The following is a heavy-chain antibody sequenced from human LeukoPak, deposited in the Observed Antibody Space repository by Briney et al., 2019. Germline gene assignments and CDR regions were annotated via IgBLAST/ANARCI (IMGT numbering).Heavy chain of an antibody. Sequence: SETLSLTCAVYGGSFSGYYWSWIRQPPGKGLEWIGEINHSGSTNYNPSLKSRVTISVDTSKNQFSLKPSSVTAADTAVYYCARVPCSGGSCYFDYWGQGTLVTVSS. V-gene: IGHV4-34*01. J-gene: IGHJ4*02. CDR2: INHSGST. D-gene: IGHD2-15*01. CDR1: GGSFSGYY. CDR3: ARVPCSGGSCYFDY.